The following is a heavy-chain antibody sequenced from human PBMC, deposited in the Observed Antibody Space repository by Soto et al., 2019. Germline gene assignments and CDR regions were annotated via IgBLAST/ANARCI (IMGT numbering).Heavy chain of an antibody. Sequence: QVQLVQSGAEVKKPGSSVKVSCKASGDTFSSYAISWVRQAPGQGLEWMGGIIPIFGTANYAQKFQGRVTITADESTSTAYIGLSSLRSEDTAVYYCARDGSGYRSRASPMDVWGQGTTVTVSS. CDR2: IIPIFGTA. CDR1: GDTFSSYA. CDR3: ARDGSGYRSRASPMDV. D-gene: IGHD3-22*01. J-gene: IGHJ6*02. V-gene: IGHV1-69*01.